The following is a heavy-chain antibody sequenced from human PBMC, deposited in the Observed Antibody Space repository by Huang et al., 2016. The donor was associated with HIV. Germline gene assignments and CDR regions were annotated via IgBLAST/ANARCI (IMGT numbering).Heavy chain of an antibody. CDR3: ARRFSSSSGYFDY. V-gene: IGHV5-51*01. D-gene: IGHD6-6*01. CDR1: GYSFSSYW. J-gene: IGHJ4*02. Sequence: VQLVQSGAEVKKPGESLKISCKGSGYSFSSYWIAWVRQMPGKGLEWVVIIFPDDSETTYSPSFEGRVTISADKSIGTAYLQWSSLKAADTAMYYCARRFSSSSGYFDYWGQGSLVTVSS. CDR2: IFPDDSET.